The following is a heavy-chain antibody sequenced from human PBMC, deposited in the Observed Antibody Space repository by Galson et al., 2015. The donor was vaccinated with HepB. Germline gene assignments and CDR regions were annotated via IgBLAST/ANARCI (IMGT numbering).Heavy chain of an antibody. CDR1: GFTFDDYA. CDR2: ISWTSGNI. CDR3: AKAEYGDNWYFDL. Sequence: SLRLSCAASGFTFDDYAMHWVRQAPGKGLEWVSGISWTSGNIGYADSVKGRFTISRDNAKNSLYLQMNSLRAEDTALYYCAKAEYGDNWYFDLWGRGTLVTVSS. V-gene: IGHV3-9*01. J-gene: IGHJ2*01. D-gene: IGHD4-17*01.